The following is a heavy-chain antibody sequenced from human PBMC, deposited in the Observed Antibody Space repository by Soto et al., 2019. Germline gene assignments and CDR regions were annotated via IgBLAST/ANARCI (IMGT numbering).Heavy chain of an antibody. J-gene: IGHJ4*02. Sequence: GSLRLSCAASGFTFSSYAMSWVRQAPGKGLEWVSAISGSGGSTYYADSVKGRFTISRDNSKNTLYLQMNSLRAEDTAVYYCAKREWLWRVFDYWGQGTLVTVSS. D-gene: IGHD3-3*01. CDR3: AKREWLWRVFDY. V-gene: IGHV3-23*01. CDR1: GFTFSSYA. CDR2: ISGSGGST.